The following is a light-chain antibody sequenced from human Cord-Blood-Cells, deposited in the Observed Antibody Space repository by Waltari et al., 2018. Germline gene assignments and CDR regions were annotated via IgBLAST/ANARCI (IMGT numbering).Light chain of an antibody. CDR1: SSDVGGYNY. J-gene: IGLJ1*01. V-gene: IGLV2-14*01. CDR2: DVS. CDR3: RSYTSSSTYV. Sequence: QSALTQPASVSGSPGQSITISCTGTSSDVGGYNYVSWYQQHPGKAPKLMIYDVSKRPSGVSNRFSGSKPGTTASLTISGLQPEDEADYYCRSYTSSSTYVFGTGTKVTVL.